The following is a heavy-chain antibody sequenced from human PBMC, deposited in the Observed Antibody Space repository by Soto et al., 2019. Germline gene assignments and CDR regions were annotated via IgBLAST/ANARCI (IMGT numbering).Heavy chain of an antibody. CDR3: ARNIAVAGNGDYYFDY. D-gene: IGHD6-19*01. CDR2: IIPIFGTA. V-gene: IGHV1-69*13. J-gene: IGHJ4*02. CDR1: GGTFSSYA. Sequence: SVKGSCKASGGTFSSYAISWVRQAPGQGLEWMGGIIPIFGTANYAQKFQGRVTITADESTSTAYMELSSLRSEDTAVYYCARNIAVAGNGDYYFDYRGQGTLVIVSS.